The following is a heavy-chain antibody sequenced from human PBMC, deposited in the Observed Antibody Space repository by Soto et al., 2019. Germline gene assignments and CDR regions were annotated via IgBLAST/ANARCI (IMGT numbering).Heavy chain of an antibody. CDR2: ISSSGSTI. CDR3: ARDTGPYDFWSGHNV. J-gene: IGHJ4*02. CDR1: GFTFSSYE. D-gene: IGHD3-3*01. Sequence: GGSLRLSCAASGFTFSSYEMNWVRQAPGKGLEWVSYISSSGSTIYYADSVKGRFTISRDNAKNSLYLQMNSLRAEDTAVYYCARDTGPYDFWSGHNVWGQGTLVTVSS. V-gene: IGHV3-48*03.